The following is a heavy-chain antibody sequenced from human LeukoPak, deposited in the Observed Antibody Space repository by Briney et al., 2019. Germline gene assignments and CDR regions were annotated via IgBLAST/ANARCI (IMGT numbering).Heavy chain of an antibody. Sequence: SETLSLTCAVYGGSFSGYYWSWIRQPPGKGLEWIGEINHSGSTNYNPSLKSRVTISVDTSKNQFSPKLSSVTAADTAVYYCASFGGGLDYFDYWGQGTLVTVSS. V-gene: IGHV4-34*01. D-gene: IGHD3-16*01. CDR3: ASFGGGLDYFDY. J-gene: IGHJ4*02. CDR2: INHSGST. CDR1: GGSFSGYY.